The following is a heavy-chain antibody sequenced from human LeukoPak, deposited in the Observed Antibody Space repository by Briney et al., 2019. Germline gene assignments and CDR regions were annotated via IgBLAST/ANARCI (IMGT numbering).Heavy chain of an antibody. D-gene: IGHD6-13*01. CDR3: ARDLEQPSVDY. CDR1: GFTFSDYY. V-gene: IGHV3-11*01. CDR2: ISSGGSTI. Sequence: GGALRLACAASGFTFSDYYMSWIRQAPGKGLEWVSYISSGGSTIYYADSVKGRFTISRDNAKNSLYLQMNSLRAEDTAVYYCARDLEQPSVDYWGQGTLITVSS. J-gene: IGHJ4*02.